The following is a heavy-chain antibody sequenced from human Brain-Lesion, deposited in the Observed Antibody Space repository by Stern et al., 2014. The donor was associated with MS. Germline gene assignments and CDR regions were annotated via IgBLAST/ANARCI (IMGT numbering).Heavy chain of an antibody. CDR2: ISWNSGTI. V-gene: IGHV3-9*01. D-gene: IGHD1-14*01. CDR1: GFTFDDYA. CDR3: ARDITGSSAYFAY. Sequence: QLVQSGGDLVQPGRSLRLSCAAFGFTFDDYAMHWVRQAPAKGLEWVAGISWNSGTIGYADSVKGRFTTSRDNAYSSLYLQMNSLRPEDTALYYCARDITGSSAYFAYWGQGTLVTVSS. J-gene: IGHJ4*02.